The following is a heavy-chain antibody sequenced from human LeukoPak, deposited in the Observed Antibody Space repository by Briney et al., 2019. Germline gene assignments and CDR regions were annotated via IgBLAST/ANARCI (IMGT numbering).Heavy chain of an antibody. CDR3: ARGLTTVTSLASY. J-gene: IGHJ4*02. CDR2: ISGSGSGA. V-gene: IGHV3-48*04. Sequence: GGSLRLSCAASGFTFISYSMNWIRQAPGKGLEWVSYISGSGSGANYADSVKGRFTISRDNAKNSLCLQMNSLGAEDTAMYYCARGLTTVTSLASYWGQGTLVTVSS. D-gene: IGHD4-17*01. CDR1: GFTFISYS.